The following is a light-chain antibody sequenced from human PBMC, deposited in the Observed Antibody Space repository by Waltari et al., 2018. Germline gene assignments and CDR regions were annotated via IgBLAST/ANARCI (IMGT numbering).Light chain of an antibody. Sequence: DIQMTQSPSSLSASVGDKVTITCRASEDISNALAWYQQKPGKAPKLLIYTASNLQSGVPSRFSGSGSGTDFTLTISSLQPEDFAVYYCQQRNSYPYSFGQGTKVEIK. CDR1: EDISNA. J-gene: IGKJ2*03. V-gene: IGKV1-17*01. CDR3: QQRNSYPYS. CDR2: TAS.